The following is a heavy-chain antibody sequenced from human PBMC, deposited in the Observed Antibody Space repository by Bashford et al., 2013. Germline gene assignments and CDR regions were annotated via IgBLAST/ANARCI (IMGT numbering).Heavy chain of an antibody. CDR3: ARPSDYDYVWGSYSSYYYGMDV. J-gene: IGHJ6*02. CDR2: IYPGDSDT. Sequence: WVRQMPGKGLEWMGIIYPGDSDTRYSPSFQGQVTISADKSVSTAYLQWSSLKASDSAMYYCARPSDYDYVWGSYSSYYYGMDVWGQGTTVTVSS. V-gene: IGHV5-51*01. D-gene: IGHD3-16*01.